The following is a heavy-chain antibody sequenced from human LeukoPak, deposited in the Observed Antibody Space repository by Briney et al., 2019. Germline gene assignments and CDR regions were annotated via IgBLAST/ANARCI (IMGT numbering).Heavy chain of an antibody. J-gene: IGHJ3*02. D-gene: IGHD3-22*01. V-gene: IGHV4-34*01. Sequence: PSETLSLTCAVYGGSFSGYYWSWIRQPPGKGLECIGEINHSGSTNYNPSLKSRVTISVDTSKNQFSLKLSSVTAADTAVYYCARGMSWYYDSSGYYYSNAFDIWGQGTMVTVSS. CDR1: GGSFSGYY. CDR2: INHSGST. CDR3: ARGMSWYYDSSGYYYSNAFDI.